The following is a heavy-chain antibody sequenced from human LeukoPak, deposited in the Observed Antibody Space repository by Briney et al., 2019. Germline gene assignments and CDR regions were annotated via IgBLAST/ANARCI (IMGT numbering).Heavy chain of an antibody. CDR1: GFTFSSYA. Sequence: TGGSLRLSCAASGFTFSSYAMHWVRQAPGKGLEWVAVISYDGSNKYYADSVKGRFTISRDNSKNTLYLQMNSLRAEDTAVYYCAHDGGSVYSSSWTGYWGQGTLVTVSS. V-gene: IGHV3-30-3*01. J-gene: IGHJ4*02. CDR3: AHDGGSVYSSSWTGY. CDR2: ISYDGSNK. D-gene: IGHD6-13*01.